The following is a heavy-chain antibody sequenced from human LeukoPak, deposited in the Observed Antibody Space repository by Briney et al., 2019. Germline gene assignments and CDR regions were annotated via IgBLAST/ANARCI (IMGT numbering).Heavy chain of an antibody. D-gene: IGHD3-10*02. CDR3: AELGITMIGGV. CDR1: GFTFSSYE. CDR2: ISSSGSTI. V-gene: IGHV3-48*03. Sequence: PGGSLRLSCAASGFTFSSYEMNWVRQAPGKGLEWVSYISSSGSTIYYADSVNGRFTISRDNDKNSLYLQMNSLRAEDTAVYYCAELGITMIGGVWGKGTTVTISS. J-gene: IGHJ6*04.